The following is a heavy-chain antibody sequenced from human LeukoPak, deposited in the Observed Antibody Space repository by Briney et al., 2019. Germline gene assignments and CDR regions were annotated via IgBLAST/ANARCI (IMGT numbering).Heavy chain of an antibody. V-gene: IGHV4-59*11. CDR3: ARGAMVRGVRDYYYYYYMDV. Sequence: SETLCLTCTVSGGSMSSHYWSWIRQPPGKGLEWIGYIYYSGSTNYNPSLKSRVTISVDTSKNQFSLKLSSVTAADTAVYYCARGAMVRGVRDYYYYYYMDVWGKGTTVTVSS. CDR2: IYYSGST. CDR1: GGSMSSHY. J-gene: IGHJ6*03. D-gene: IGHD3-10*01.